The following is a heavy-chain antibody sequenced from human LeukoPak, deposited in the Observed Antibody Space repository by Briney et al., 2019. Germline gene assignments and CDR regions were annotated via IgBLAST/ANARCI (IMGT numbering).Heavy chain of an antibody. V-gene: IGHV3-15*01. D-gene: IGHD1-26*01. Sequence: GGSLRLSCAASGFTFSNAWMSWVRQAPGKGLEWVGRIKSKTDGGTTDYAAPVKGRFTISRDDSKNTLYLQMNSLKTEDTAVYYCTTVLVGAFYDYYYGMDVWGQGTTVTVSS. CDR3: TTVLVGAFYDYYYGMDV. J-gene: IGHJ6*02. CDR1: GFTFSNAW. CDR2: IKSKTDGGTT.